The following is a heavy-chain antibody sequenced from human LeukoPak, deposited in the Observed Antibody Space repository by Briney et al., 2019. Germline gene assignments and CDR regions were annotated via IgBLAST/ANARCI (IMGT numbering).Heavy chain of an antibody. CDR3: ARSLLRSGSYYLHAFDI. CDR2: INPNSGGT. D-gene: IGHD3-10*01. CDR1: GYTFTGYY. Sequence: GASVKVSCKASGYTFTGYYMHWVRQAPGQGLEWMGWINPNSGGTNYAQKFQGWVTMTRDTSISTAYMELSRLRSDDTAVYYCARSLLRSGSYYLHAFDIWGQGTMVTVSS. J-gene: IGHJ3*02. V-gene: IGHV1-2*04.